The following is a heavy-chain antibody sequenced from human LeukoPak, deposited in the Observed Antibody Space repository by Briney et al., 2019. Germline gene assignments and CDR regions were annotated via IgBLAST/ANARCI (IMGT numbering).Heavy chain of an antibody. Sequence: GGSLRLSCAASGFIFSNYAINWVRQAPGKGLEWVSATHSSGGTYYADSVKGRFTISRDTSKNTLYLQINSLSVEDTAVYYCIVFGDSNHWGQGTLVTVSS. J-gene: IGHJ5*02. D-gene: IGHD4-17*01. V-gene: IGHV3-23*01. CDR1: GFIFSNYA. CDR3: IVFGDSNH. CDR2: THSSGGT.